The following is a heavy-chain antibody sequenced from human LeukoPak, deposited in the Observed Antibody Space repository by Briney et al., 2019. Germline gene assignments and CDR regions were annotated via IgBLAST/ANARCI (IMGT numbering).Heavy chain of an antibody. D-gene: IGHD4-17*01. Sequence: PGGSLRLSCAASGFTFGTYGMHWVRQAPGKGLEWVAVISDDGTKKYYADSVKGRFTISRDNSKNTLYLQMNSLRAEATAVYYCVRIYGDVDYWGQGTLVTVSS. CDR3: VRIYGDVDY. CDR1: GFTFGTYG. CDR2: ISDDGTKK. V-gene: IGHV3-30*03. J-gene: IGHJ4*02.